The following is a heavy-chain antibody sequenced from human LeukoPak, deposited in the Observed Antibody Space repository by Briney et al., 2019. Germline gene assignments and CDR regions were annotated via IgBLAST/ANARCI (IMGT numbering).Heavy chain of an antibody. J-gene: IGHJ3*02. CDR2: ISSSSSYI. CDR1: GFTFSSYS. CDR3: ARDMALSDAFDI. D-gene: IGHD3-10*01. V-gene: IGHV3-21*01. Sequence: GGSLRLSCAASGFTFSSYSMNWVRQAPGKGLEWVSSISSSSSYIYYADSVKGRFTISRDNAKNSLYLQMNSLRAEDTAVYYCARDMALSDAFDIWGQGTMVTVSS.